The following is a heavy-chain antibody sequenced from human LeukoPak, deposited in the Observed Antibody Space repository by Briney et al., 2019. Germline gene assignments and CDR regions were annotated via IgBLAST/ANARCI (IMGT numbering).Heavy chain of an antibody. CDR1: GFTFSSYS. V-gene: IGHV3-21*01. J-gene: IGHJ4*02. D-gene: IGHD3-9*01. Sequence: PGGSLRLSFAASGFTFSSYSMNWVRPAPGKGLEWVSSISRSSSYIYYADSVKGRFTISRDNAKNSLYLQMNSLRAEDTAVYYCARVTNYDILTGYLDYWGQGTLVTVSS. CDR2: ISRSSSYI. CDR3: ARVTNYDILTGYLDY.